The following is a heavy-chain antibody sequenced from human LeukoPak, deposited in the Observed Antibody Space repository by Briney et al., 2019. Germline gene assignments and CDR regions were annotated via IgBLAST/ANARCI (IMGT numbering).Heavy chain of an antibody. CDR2: IYPGDSDT. V-gene: IGHV5-51*01. CDR1: GYSFTSYW. J-gene: IGHJ6*02. D-gene: IGHD3-3*01. Sequence: GESLKISCKGSGYSFTSYWIGWVRQMPGKGLEWMGMIYPGDSDTRYSPSFQGQVTISADKSIITAYLQWSSLKASDTAMYYCARGYYDLWSGYYGMDVWGQGTTVTVSS. CDR3: ARGYYDLWSGYYGMDV.